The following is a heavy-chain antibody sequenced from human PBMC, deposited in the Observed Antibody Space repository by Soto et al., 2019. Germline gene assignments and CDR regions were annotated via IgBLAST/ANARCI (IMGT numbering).Heavy chain of an antibody. CDR2: INAVNGDT. CDR3: ARRHWHQFDAFDI. V-gene: IGHV1-3*01. D-gene: IGHD2-2*01. Sequence: QVQLVQSGAEVKKPGASVKISCKASVYTFTTSTMHWVRQAPGQRLEWMGWINAVNGDTKYSQKLQGRVTITRDTSANTVYMDLSSLISEDTAVYYCARRHWHQFDAFDICGQGTMVTVSS. J-gene: IGHJ3*02. CDR1: VYTFTTST.